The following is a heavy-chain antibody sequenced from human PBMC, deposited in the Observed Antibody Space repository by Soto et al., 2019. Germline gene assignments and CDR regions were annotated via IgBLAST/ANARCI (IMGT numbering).Heavy chain of an antibody. J-gene: IGHJ4*02. V-gene: IGHV3-21*02. D-gene: IGHD3-10*01. CDR2: IGRVSTYI. CDR1: GFPFSSFS. Sequence: QLVESGGGLVKPGGSLRLSCVASGFPFSSFSLNWICQAPGKGLEWVSSIGRVSTYIYYADSVRGRFTVSRDNAKNSVYLQMNGLTAEDSGIYYCARVTAGSGSYQIDLWGQGTLATVSS. CDR3: ARVTAGSGSYQIDL.